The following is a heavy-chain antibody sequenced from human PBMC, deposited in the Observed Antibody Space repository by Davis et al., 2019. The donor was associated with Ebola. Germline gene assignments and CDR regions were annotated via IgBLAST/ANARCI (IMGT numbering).Heavy chain of an antibody. CDR3: ARQHYYYYYMDV. Sequence: SETLSLTCTVSGGSISGYYWSWIRQPPGKGLEWIGYIYYSGSSNYTPSLKSRVTISVDTSKIQFSLKLSSVTAADTAVYYCARQHYYYYYMDVWGKGTTVTVSS. J-gene: IGHJ6*03. CDR1: GGSISGYY. V-gene: IGHV4-59*12. CDR2: IYYSGSS.